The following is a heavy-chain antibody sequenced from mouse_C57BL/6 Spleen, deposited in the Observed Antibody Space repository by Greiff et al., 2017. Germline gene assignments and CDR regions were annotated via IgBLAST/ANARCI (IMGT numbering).Heavy chain of an antibody. J-gene: IGHJ2*01. D-gene: IGHD5-1-1*01. V-gene: IGHV1-83*01. Sequence: VQLQQSGPELVKPGASVKMSCKASGYTFTDYYMPWVKQKPGKGLEWIGEIYPGSGNTYYNEKFKGKATLTADTSSSTAYMQLSSLTSEDSAVYFCARIPYYFDDWGQGTTLTVSS. CDR2: YPGSGNTY. CDR1: YTFTDYYM. CDR3: RIPYYFDD.